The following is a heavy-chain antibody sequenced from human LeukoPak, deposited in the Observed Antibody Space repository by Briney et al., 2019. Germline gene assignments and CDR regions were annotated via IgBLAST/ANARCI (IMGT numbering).Heavy chain of an antibody. Sequence: PSETLSLTCTVSGGSISSYYWSWIRQPAGKGLEWIGRIYTSGSTNYNPSLKSRVTMSVDTSKNQFSLKLSSVTAADTAVYYCARAGYYYGSGSSMDVWGKGTTVTIPS. CDR2: IYTSGST. CDR1: GGSISSYY. CDR3: ARAGYYYGSGSSMDV. V-gene: IGHV4-4*07. D-gene: IGHD3-10*01. J-gene: IGHJ6*03.